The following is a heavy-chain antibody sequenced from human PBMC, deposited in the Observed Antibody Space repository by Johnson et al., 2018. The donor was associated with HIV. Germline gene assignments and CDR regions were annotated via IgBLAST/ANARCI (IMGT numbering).Heavy chain of an antibody. CDR1: GFTFSSYA. CDR2: ISFDGRIK. CDR3: VRGRISMTVVDLRGGAFDI. Sequence: QVQLVESGGGVAQPGRSLRLSCVASGFTFSSYALHWVRQAPGKGLEWVAVISFDGRIKYYADSVQGRFTISRDNSKSTLYLQMNSLRAEDTAVYYCVRGRISMTVVDLRGGAFDIWGQGTTVTVSS. V-gene: IGHV3-30*04. J-gene: IGHJ3*02. D-gene: IGHD3-22*01.